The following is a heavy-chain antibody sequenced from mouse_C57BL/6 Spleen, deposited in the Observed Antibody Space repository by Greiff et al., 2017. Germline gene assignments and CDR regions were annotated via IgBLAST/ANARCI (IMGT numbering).Heavy chain of an antibody. V-gene: IGHV3-6*01. D-gene: IGHD4-1*01. CDR1: GYSITSGYY. Sequence: EVKVEESGPGLVKPSQSLSLTCSVTGYSITSGYYWNWIRQFPGNKLEWMGYISYDGSNNYNPSLKNRISITRDTSKNQFFLKLNSVTTEDTATYYCARGNWDEGDYFDYWGQGTTLTVSS. CDR2: ISYDGSN. CDR3: ARGNWDEGDYFDY. J-gene: IGHJ2*01.